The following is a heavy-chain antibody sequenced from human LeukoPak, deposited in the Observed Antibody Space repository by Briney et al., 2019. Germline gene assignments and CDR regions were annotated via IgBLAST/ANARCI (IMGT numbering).Heavy chain of an antibody. CDR1: GYTFTRYY. J-gene: IGHJ4*02. D-gene: IGHD6-13*01. CDR2: INPSGGGT. CDR3: ARGRKVRPPRWYYFDY. Sequence: ASVKVSCKASGYTFTRYYMHWVRQAPGQGLEWMGIINPSGGGTSYSQKFQGRVTMTRDTSTSTAYMELSSLRSEDTAVYYCARGRKVRPPRWYYFDYWGQGTLVTVSS. V-gene: IGHV1-46*01.